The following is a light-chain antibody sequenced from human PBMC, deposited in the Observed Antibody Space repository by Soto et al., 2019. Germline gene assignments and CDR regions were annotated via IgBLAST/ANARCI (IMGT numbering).Light chain of an antibody. J-gene: IGLJ1*01. V-gene: IGLV2-14*01. CDR2: DVS. CDR1: SSDVGVYNY. Sequence: QSVLTQPASVSGSPGQSITISCTGTSSDVGVYNYVSWYQQHPGKVPKLMIYDVSNRPSGVSNRFSGSKSGNTASLTISGLQAEDEADYYCSSYTSSSTPYVFGTGTKLTVL. CDR3: SSYTSSSTPYV.